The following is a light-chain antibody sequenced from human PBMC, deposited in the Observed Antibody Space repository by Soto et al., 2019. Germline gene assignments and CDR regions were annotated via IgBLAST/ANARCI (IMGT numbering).Light chain of an antibody. V-gene: IGKV3-20*01. Sequence: EIVLTQSPGTLSLSPGERATLACRPSQSVSSNYLAWYQQKHGQAPRLLIYGASSRATGIPDRFSGSASGTDFTLTISRLEPEDFAVYYCQQYGNSPFTFGPGTQVYSK. CDR3: QQYGNSPFT. CDR1: QSVSSNY. CDR2: GAS. J-gene: IGKJ3*01.